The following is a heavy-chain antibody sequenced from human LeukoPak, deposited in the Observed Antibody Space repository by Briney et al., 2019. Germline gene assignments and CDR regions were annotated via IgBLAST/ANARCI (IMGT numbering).Heavy chain of an antibody. CDR2: INQGGSVQ. J-gene: IGHJ4*02. CDR3: AKFSVAFVVLRFLEWLFDY. V-gene: IGHV3-7*03. D-gene: IGHD3-3*01. CDR1: GFTFRSYW. Sequence: PGGSLRLSCAASGFTFRSYWMSWVRQAPGKGLEWVANINQGGSVQYYMDSVKGRFTISRDDAKNSLYLQMNSLRAEDTAVYYCAKFSVAFVVLRFLEWLFDYWGQGTLVTVSS.